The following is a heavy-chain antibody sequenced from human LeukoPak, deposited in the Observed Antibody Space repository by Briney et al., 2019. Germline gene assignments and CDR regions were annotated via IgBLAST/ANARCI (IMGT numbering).Heavy chain of an antibody. Sequence: GRSLRLSCAASKFTFSHYAMHWVRQAPGKGLQWVAVIWSDGTNQYYADSVKGRFTISRDNSNNMVHLQMNSLRVDDTGVYYCARDAQRGFDYSNSLEYWGQGALVTVSS. CDR2: IWSDGTNQ. J-gene: IGHJ4*02. CDR3: ARDAQRGFDYSNSLEY. D-gene: IGHD4-11*01. CDR1: KFTFSHYA. V-gene: IGHV3-33*01.